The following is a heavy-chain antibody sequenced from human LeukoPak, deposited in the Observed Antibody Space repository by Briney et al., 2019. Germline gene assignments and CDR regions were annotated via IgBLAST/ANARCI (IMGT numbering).Heavy chain of an antibody. J-gene: IGHJ5*02. CDR1: GDSFNGGDFY. CDR2: IHSTGST. CDR3: ARGGYYGSGNDFRFDP. V-gene: IGHV4-61*10. Sequence: SETLSLTCSVSGDSFNGGDFYWNWIRQPAGKGLEWIGHIHSTGSTNYNPSLKNRVTISVDTSKNQFSLKLNSVTAADTAVYYCARGGYYGSGNDFRFDPWGQGTLVTVSS. D-gene: IGHD3-10*01.